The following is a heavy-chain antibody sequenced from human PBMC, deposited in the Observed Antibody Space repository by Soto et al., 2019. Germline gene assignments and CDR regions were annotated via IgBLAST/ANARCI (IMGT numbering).Heavy chain of an antibody. V-gene: IGHV4-34*01. J-gene: IGHJ3*02. CDR2: MSHSGGT. CDR3: ARVARGTATTVVDAFDI. D-gene: IGHD1-1*01. Sequence: QVQLQQWGAGLLKPSETLSLTCAVYGGFVSSGSYYWSWIRQPPGKGLEWIGEMSHSGGTHFNPSLKSRVPISVDPAKNQFSLKMTSVTTPATALYYCARVARGTATTVVDAFDIWGPGTMVTVSS. CDR1: GGFVSSGSYY.